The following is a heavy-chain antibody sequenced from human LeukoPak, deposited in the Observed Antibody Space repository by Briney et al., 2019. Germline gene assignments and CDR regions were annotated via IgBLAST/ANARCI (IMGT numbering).Heavy chain of an antibody. J-gene: IGHJ4*02. CDR2: ISSRSSYI. Sequence: PGGSVRLSCGASGFTFTIYNMNWVRHARGGGVEWVSSISSRSSYINYADSVKGRFTISRDNAKNSVYLQMNSLRAEDTAVYYCARDKDRASAGRCYLPDDWGQGTLVTVSS. CDR3: ARDKDRASAGRCYLPDD. V-gene: IGHV3-21*01. D-gene: IGHD2-15*01. CDR1: GFTFTIYN.